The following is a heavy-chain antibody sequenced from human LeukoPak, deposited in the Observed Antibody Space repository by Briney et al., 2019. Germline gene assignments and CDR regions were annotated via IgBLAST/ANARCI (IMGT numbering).Heavy chain of an antibody. D-gene: IGHD3-22*01. CDR3: AGVEVDYYDSSGAIDY. CDR1: GFTFNIYW. V-gene: IGHV3-74*01. Sequence: GGSLRLSCAASGFTFNIYWMHWVRQAPGKGLVWVSRINSDGTGTTYADSVKGRFTISRDNAKNTLYLQMNSLRAEDTAVYYCAGVEVDYYDSSGAIDYWGQGTLVTVSS. CDR2: INSDGTGT. J-gene: IGHJ4*02.